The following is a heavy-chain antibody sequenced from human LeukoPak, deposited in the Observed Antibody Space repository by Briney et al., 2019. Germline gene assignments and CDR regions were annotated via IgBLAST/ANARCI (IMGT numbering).Heavy chain of an antibody. CDR2: ISSSGSTI. J-gene: IGHJ6*03. CDR3: ARSRVYYYYYMDV. Sequence: GSLRLSCAASGFTFSDYYMSWIRQAPGKGLEGVSYISSSGSTIYYADSVKGRFTISRDNAKNSLYLQMNSLRAEDTAVYYCARSRVYYYYYMDVWGKGTTVTVSS. V-gene: IGHV3-11*04. CDR1: GFTFSDYY.